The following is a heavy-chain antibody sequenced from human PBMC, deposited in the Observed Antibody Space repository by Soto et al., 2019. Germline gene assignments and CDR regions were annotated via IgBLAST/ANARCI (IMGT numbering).Heavy chain of an antibody. CDR2: IIPIFGTA. CDR3: ARDRVAENWNYAGYYYYYGMDV. CDR1: GGTFSSYA. V-gene: IGHV1-69*13. J-gene: IGHJ6*02. Sequence: GASVKVSCKASGGTFSSYAISWVRQAPGQGLEWMGGIIPIFGTANYAQKFQGRVTITADESTSTAYMELSSLRSEDTAVYYCARDRVAENWNYAGYYYYYGMDVWGQGTTVTVSS. D-gene: IGHD1-7*01.